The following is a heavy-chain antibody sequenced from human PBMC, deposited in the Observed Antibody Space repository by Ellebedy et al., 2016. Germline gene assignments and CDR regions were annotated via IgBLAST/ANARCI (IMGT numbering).Heavy chain of an antibody. V-gene: IGHV4-34*01. J-gene: IGHJ6*02. CDR1: GGSFSGYY. D-gene: IGHD5-18*01. Sequence: SETLSLTCAVNGGSFSGYYWTWIRQPPGKGLEWIGEINHSGSTHYKPSLKSRVTISVDTSKNQFSLKLSSVTAADTAVYYWAGGGGYSYGWVYYYYYGMDVWGQGTTVTVSS. CDR3: AGGGGYSYGWVYYYYYGMDV. CDR2: INHSGST.